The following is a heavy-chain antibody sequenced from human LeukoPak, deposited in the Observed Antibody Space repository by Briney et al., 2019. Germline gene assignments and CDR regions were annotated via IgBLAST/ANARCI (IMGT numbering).Heavy chain of an antibody. CDR2: ISSNGGST. CDR1: RFTLSVYT. V-gene: IGHV3-64D*09. J-gene: IGHJ3*02. D-gene: IGHD6-19*01. CDR3: LNTLRSVAGTGAFDI. Sequence: RGSLSPSCSASRFTLSVYTIDSGRQAPGKGLEYVSVISSNGGSTYYADSVKGRFTISRDNSKNTLYLQMSSLRAEDTAVYYLLNTLRSVAGTGAFDIWGQGTMVTVSS.